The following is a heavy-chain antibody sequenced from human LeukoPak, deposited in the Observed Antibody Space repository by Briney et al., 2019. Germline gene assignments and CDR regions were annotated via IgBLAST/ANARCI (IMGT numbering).Heavy chain of an antibody. CDR2: IYYSGST. CDR3: ARGGLWFGELFAY. D-gene: IGHD3-10*01. J-gene: IGHJ4*02. Sequence: SETLSLTCTVSGGSISSYYWSWIRQPPGKGLEWIGSIYYSGSTYYNPSLKSRVTISVDTSKNQFSLKLSSVTAADTAVYYCARGGLWFGELFAYWGQGTLVTVSS. CDR1: GGSISSYY. V-gene: IGHV4-59*12.